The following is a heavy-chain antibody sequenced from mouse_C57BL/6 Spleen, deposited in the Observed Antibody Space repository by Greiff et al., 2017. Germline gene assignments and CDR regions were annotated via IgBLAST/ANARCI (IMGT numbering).Heavy chain of an antibody. CDR1: GYNITDYY. D-gene: IGHD2-4*01. CDR2: IDPEDGDT. V-gene: IGHV14-2*01. CDR3: ARKGGYDYGYFDD. J-gene: IGHJ2*01. Sequence: EVQLQQSGPELVKPGASVKMSCTASGYNITDYYMHWVKQRPGQGLEWIGRIDPEDGDTNYNPKFQGKATITADTSSNTAYLQLSSLTSEDTAVYYCARKGGYDYGYFDDWGKGTTLTVSS.